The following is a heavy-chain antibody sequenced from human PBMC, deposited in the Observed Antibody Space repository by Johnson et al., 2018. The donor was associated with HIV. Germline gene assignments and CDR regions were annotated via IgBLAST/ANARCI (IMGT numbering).Heavy chain of an antibody. CDR1: GFTFSSYA. V-gene: IGHV3-74*02. D-gene: IGHD4-23*01. J-gene: IGHJ3*02. CDR2: INSDGSST. CDR3: ARDDYGGLDAFDI. Sequence: VQLVESGGGVVQPGRSLRLSCAASGFTFSSYAIHWVRQAPGKGLVWVSRINSDGSSTSYADSVKGRFTISRDNAKNTLYLQMNSLRAEDTAVYYCARDDYGGLDAFDIWGQGTMVTVSS.